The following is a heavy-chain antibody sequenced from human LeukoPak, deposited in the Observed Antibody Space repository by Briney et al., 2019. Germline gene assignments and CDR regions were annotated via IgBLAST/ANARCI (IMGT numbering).Heavy chain of an antibody. CDR1: GYTFTSYD. CDR2: MNPNSGNT. J-gene: IGHJ3*02. V-gene: IGHV1-8*01. D-gene: IGHD3-10*01. CDR3: AREGVVLLWFGDSGAFDI. Sequence: ASVKVSCKASGYTFTSYDINWVRQATGQGLEWMGWMNPNSGNTGYAQKFQGRVTMTRNTSISTAYMELSSLRSDDTAVYYCAREGVVLLWFGDSGAFDIWGQGTMVTVSS.